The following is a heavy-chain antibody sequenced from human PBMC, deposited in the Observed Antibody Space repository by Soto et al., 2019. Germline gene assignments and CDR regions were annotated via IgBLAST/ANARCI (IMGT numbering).Heavy chain of an antibody. D-gene: IGHD6-19*01. J-gene: IGHJ4*02. V-gene: IGHV1-69*06. CDR3: ARDNGYSSGWYRYHDY. CDR2: IIPIFGTA. CDR1: GGTFSSYA. Sequence: QVQLVQSGAEVKKPGSSVKVSCKASGGTFSSYAISWVRQAPGQGLEWMGGIIPIFGTANYAQKFQGRVTITADKSTSTAYMELSSLRSEDTVVYYCARDNGYSSGWYRYHDYWGQGTLVTVSS.